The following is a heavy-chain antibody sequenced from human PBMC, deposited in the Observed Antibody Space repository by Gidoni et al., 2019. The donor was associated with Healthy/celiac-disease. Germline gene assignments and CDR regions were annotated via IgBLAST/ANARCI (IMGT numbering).Heavy chain of an antibody. J-gene: IGHJ3*01. V-gene: IGHV4-39*01. D-gene: IGHD3-10*01. CDR1: GGSISSSSYY. Sequence: QLQLQESGPGLVKPSENLSLTCTVSGGSISSSSYYWDWIRQPPGKGLEWIGSIYYSGSTYYNPSLKSRVTISVDTSKNQFSLKLSSVTAADTAVYYCATGITMAPMRVWGQGTMVTVSS. CDR2: IYYSGST. CDR3: ATGITMAPMRV.